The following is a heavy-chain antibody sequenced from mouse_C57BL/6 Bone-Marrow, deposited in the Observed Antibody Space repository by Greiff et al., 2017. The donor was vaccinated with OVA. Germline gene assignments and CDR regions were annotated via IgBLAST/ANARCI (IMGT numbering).Heavy chain of an antibody. D-gene: IGHD4-1*01. J-gene: IGHJ4*01. Sequence: EVKLMESEGGLVQPGSSMKLSCTASGFTFSDYYMAWVRQVPEKGLEWVANINYDGSSTYYLDSLKSRFIISRDNAKNILYLQMSSLKSEGTATYYCASSLTGFYAMDYWGQGTSVTVSS. V-gene: IGHV5-16*01. CDR1: GFTFSDYY. CDR3: ASSLTGFYAMDY. CDR2: INYDGSST.